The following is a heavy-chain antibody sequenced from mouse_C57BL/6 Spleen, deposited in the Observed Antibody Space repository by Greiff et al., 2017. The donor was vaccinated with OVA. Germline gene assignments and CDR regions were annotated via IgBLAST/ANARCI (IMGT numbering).Heavy chain of an antibody. CDR2: ISDGGSYT. J-gene: IGHJ4*01. CDR1: GFTFSSYA. CDR3: ARDGNYAMDY. Sequence: EVMLVESGGGLVKPGGSLKLSCAASGFTFSSYAMSWVRQTPEKRLEWVATISDGGSYTYYPDNVKGRFTISRDNAKNNLYLQMSHLKSEDTAMDYCARDGNYAMDYWGQGTSVTVSS. D-gene: IGHD1-1*02. V-gene: IGHV5-4*01.